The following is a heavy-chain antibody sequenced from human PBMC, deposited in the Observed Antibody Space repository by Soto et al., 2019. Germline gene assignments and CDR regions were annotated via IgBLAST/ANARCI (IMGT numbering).Heavy chain of an antibody. D-gene: IGHD2-2*01. V-gene: IGHV3-48*03. CDR1: GFTFSSYE. Sequence: PGGSLRLSCAASGFTFSSYEMNWVRQALGKGLEWLSYITTGAGTIYYADSAKGRFTISRDNAKNSLYLQMNSLRAEDTAVYYCARRKSVPAAWAFYFDYWGQGALVTVSS. CDR3: ARRKSVPAAWAFYFDY. CDR2: ITTGAGTI. J-gene: IGHJ4*02.